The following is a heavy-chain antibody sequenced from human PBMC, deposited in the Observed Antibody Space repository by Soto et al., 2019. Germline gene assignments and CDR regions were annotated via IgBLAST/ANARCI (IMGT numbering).Heavy chain of an antibody. Sequence: QVQLVESGGGVVQPGRSLRLSCTASGFTFSSHAMHWVRQAPGKGLEWVAVISYDGNKKYYADSVKGRLTISRDNSKNTLYLQMNSLRAEDTAVYYCARDPYALHSGSGSYGDYWGQGTLVTVSS. CDR3: ARDPYALHSGSGSYGDY. J-gene: IGHJ4*02. CDR1: GFTFSSHA. CDR2: ISYDGNKK. V-gene: IGHV3-30-3*01. D-gene: IGHD3-10*01.